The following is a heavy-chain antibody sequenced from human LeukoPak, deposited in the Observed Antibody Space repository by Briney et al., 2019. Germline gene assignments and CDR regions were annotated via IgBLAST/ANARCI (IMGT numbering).Heavy chain of an antibody. CDR1: GGSVSSYY. D-gene: IGHD5-12*01. CDR2: IYTSGST. Sequence: PSETLSLTCTVSGGSVSSYYWSWIRQPPGKGLEWIGYIYTSGSTNYNPSLKSRVTISADTSKNQFSLKLSSVTAADTAVYYCARSHSGYDLYYYYMDVWGKGTTDTVSS. V-gene: IGHV4-4*09. CDR3: ARSHSGYDLYYYYMDV. J-gene: IGHJ6*03.